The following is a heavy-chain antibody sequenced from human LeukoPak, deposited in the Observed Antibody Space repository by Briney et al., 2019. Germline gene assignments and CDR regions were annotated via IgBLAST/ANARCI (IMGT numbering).Heavy chain of an antibody. CDR1: GFTFSSYG. CDR2: ISGSGGST. CDR3: AKETKLYYYDSSGYSDY. Sequence: GRSLRLSCAASGFTFSSYGMHWVRQAPGKGLEWVSAISGSGGSTYYADSVKGRFTISRDNSKNTLYLQMNSLRAEDTAVYYCAKETKLYYYDSSGYSDYWGQGTLVTVSS. V-gene: IGHV3-23*01. D-gene: IGHD3-22*01. J-gene: IGHJ4*02.